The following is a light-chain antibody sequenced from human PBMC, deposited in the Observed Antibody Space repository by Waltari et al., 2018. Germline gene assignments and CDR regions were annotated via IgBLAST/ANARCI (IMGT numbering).Light chain of an antibody. CDR3: QQANNFPIT. CDR2: VAY. CDR1: QSISSY. V-gene: IGKV1-39*01. J-gene: IGKJ5*01. Sequence: DIQMTQSPSSLSASVGDRVTITCRASQSISSYLNWYQQKPGKAPNLLIYVAYSLQSGVPSRFSGSGSGTEFTLTISSLQPEDFATYYCQQANNFPITFGQGTRLEIK.